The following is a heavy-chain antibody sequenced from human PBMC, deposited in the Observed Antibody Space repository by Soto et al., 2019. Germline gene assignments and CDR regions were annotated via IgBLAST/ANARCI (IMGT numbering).Heavy chain of an antibody. J-gene: IGHJ6*02. CDR3: AKDGRQLVTYYYYGMDV. CDR2: ISGSGGST. D-gene: IGHD6-6*01. V-gene: IGHV3-23*01. Sequence: EVQLLESGGGLVQPGGSLRLSCAASGFTFSSYAMSWVRQAPGKGLEWVSAISGSGGSTYYADSVKGRFTISRDNSKNTLYLQMNSLRAEDTAVYYCAKDGRQLVTYYYYGMDVWGQGTTVTVSS. CDR1: GFTFSSYA.